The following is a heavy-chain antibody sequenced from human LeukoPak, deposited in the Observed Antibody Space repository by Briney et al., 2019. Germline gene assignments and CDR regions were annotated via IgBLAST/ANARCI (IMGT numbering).Heavy chain of an antibody. D-gene: IGHD3-22*01. Sequence: ASVKVSCKAFGYTFSGYYIHWVRQAPGQGLEWMGWVNPNSGGTKYAQKFQGRVTVTRDTSISTAYMELTRLRSDDTAVYYCARTVFPDYFDNTLPFDPWGQGTLVTVSS. V-gene: IGHV1-2*02. CDR3: ARTVFPDYFDNTLPFDP. J-gene: IGHJ5*02. CDR2: VNPNSGGT. CDR1: GYTFSGYY.